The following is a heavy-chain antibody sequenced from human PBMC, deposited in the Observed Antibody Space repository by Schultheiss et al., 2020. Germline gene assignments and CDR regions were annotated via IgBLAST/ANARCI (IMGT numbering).Heavy chain of an antibody. Sequence: ASVKVSCKASGYTFTGYYMHWVRQAPGQGLEWMGRINPNSGVANYAQKFQGRVTITADESTSTAYMELSSLRSEDTAVYYCARDMEDCSSTSCYGYWGQGTLVTVSS. D-gene: IGHD2-2*01. CDR2: INPNSGVA. V-gene: IGHV1-2*06. J-gene: IGHJ4*02. CDR3: ARDMEDCSSTSCYGY. CDR1: GYTFTGYY.